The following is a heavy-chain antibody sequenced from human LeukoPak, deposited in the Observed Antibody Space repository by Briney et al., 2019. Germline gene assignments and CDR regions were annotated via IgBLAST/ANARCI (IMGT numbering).Heavy chain of an antibody. CDR2: IDASGGST. J-gene: IGHJ6*03. V-gene: IGHV3-23*01. CDR1: GFTFSSYA. CDR3: ARGLPFYYYYMDV. Sequence: GGSLRLSCAASGFTFSSYAMSWVRQAPGKGLEWVSSIDASGGSTYYADSVKGRFTISRDNSKNTFYLQMNSLRADDTAVYYCARGLPFYYYYMDVWGKGTTVTVSS.